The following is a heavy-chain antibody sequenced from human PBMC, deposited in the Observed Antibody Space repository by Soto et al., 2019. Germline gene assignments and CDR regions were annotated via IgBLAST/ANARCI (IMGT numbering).Heavy chain of an antibody. CDR2: INAGNGNT. CDR3: ASTGYGSGSYYNGTAPYYYYGMDV. D-gene: IGHD3-10*01. J-gene: IGHJ6*02. V-gene: IGHV1-3*01. CDR1: GYTFTSYA. Sequence: GASVKVSCKASGYTFTSYAMHWVRQAPGQRLEWMGWINAGNGNTKYSQKFQGRVTITRDTSASTAYMELSSLRSEDTAVYYCASTGYGSGSYYNGTAPYYYYGMDVWGQGTTVTVSS.